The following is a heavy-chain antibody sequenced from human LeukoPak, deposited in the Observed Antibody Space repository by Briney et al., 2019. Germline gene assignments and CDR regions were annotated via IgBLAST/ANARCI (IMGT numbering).Heavy chain of an antibody. J-gene: IGHJ4*02. CDR1: GGSISSSSYY. CDR3: ARVGGGYSYGWFDY. D-gene: IGHD5-18*01. CDR2: IYYSGST. V-gene: IGHV4-39*07. Sequence: SETLSLTCTVSGGSISSSSYYWGWIRQPPGKGLERIGSIYYSGSTYYNPSLKSRVTISVDTSKNQFSLKLSSVTAADTAVYYCARVGGGYSYGWFDYWGQGTLVTVSS.